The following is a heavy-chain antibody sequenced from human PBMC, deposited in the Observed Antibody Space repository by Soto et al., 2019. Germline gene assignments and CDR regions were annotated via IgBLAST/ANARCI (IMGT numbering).Heavy chain of an antibody. D-gene: IGHD5-12*01. CDR1: GYTFTSYG. Sequence: QVQLVQSGAEVKKPGASVKVSCKASGYTFTSYGISWVRQAPGQGLEWMGWISAYNGNTNYAQKLQGRVTMTTDTSTSTAYMELRGLRSDDTAVYYCARVGWNGYNYYYYGMDVWGQGTTVTVSS. CDR2: ISAYNGNT. CDR3: ARVGWNGYNYYYYGMDV. V-gene: IGHV1-18*01. J-gene: IGHJ6*02.